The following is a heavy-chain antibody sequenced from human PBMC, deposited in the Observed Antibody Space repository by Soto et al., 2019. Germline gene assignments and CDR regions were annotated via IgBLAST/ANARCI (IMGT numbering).Heavy chain of an antibody. Sequence: EVQLVESGGGLVQPGGSLRLSCAASGFTVSSNYMSWVRQAPGKGLEWVSVIYSGGSTYYADSVKGRFTISRDNSKNTLYLQMNSLRAEDTAVYDCARGLYGSGSLFFDYWGQGTLVTVSS. CDR3: ARGLYGSGSLFFDY. V-gene: IGHV3-66*01. CDR2: IYSGGST. CDR1: GFTVSSNY. J-gene: IGHJ4*02. D-gene: IGHD3-10*01.